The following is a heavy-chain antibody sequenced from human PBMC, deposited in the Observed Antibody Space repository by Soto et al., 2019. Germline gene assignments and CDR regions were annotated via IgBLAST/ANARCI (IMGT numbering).Heavy chain of an antibody. CDR3: AYSSTPLDY. CDR2: ISGSGGST. CDR1: GFTFSSYA. D-gene: IGHD6-13*01. V-gene: IGHV3-23*01. Sequence: EVQLLESGGGLVQPGGSLRLSCAASGFTFSSYAMSWVRQAPGKGLEWVSAISGSGGSTYYADSVKGRFTISRDNSKNTLYLKTNSLRREDTAVDYDAYSSTPLDYWGQGTLVTVSS. J-gene: IGHJ4*02.